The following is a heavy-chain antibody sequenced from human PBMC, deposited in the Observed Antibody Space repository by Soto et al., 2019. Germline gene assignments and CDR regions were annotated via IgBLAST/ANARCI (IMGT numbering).Heavy chain of an antibody. J-gene: IGHJ1*01. CDR3: ARRGYTHWWNGFGFVLYDLEF. D-gene: IGHD2-2*02. CDR2: IIPIFGTA. CDR1: GGTFSSYA. V-gene: IGHV1-69*13. Sequence: GSSVKVSCKASGGTFSSYAISCVRHAPGQGLEWMGGIIPIFGTANYAQKFQGRVTITADESTSTADMELSRLRSEEMVVYYCARRGYTHWWNGFGFVLYDLEFWAQCTLV.